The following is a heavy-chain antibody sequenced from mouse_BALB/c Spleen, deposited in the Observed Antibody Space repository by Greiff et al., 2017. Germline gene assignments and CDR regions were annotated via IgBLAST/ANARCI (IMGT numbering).Heavy chain of an antibody. CDR3: TRRGNWDYFDY. CDR1: GYSFTSYW. CDR2: IYPGSGST. J-gene: IGHJ2*01. Sequence: LQQPGAELVRPGASVKLSCKASGYSFTSYWMNWVKQRPGQGLEWIGNIYPGSGSTNYDEKFKSKGTLTVDTSSSTAYMHLSSLTSEDSAVYYCTRRGNWDYFDYWGQGTTLTVSS. V-gene: IGHV1S22*01. D-gene: IGHD4-1*02.